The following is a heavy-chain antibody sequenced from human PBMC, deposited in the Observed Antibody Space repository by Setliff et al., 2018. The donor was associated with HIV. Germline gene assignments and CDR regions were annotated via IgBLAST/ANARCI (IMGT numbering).Heavy chain of an antibody. J-gene: IGHJ6*03. Sequence: LNISCAASGFTFSGSAIHWVRQAPGKGLEWVGRIRSKDNSYATTYPASLKGRFTISRDDSKNTAYLQMYSLKTEDTAVYYCTRRLIDTYYYESGTYPSMDVWGKGTTVTVSS. CDR2: IRSKDNSYAT. CDR3: TRRLIDTYYYESGTYPSMDV. V-gene: IGHV3-73*01. CDR1: GFTFSGSA. D-gene: IGHD3-10*01.